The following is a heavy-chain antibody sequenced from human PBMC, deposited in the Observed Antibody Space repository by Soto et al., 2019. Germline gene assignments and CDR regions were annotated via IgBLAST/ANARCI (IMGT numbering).Heavy chain of an antibody. J-gene: IGHJ4*02. V-gene: IGHV2-5*01. Sequence: QIALQESGPTVVKPTQTLTLTCTFSGFSLTTTGVGVGWIRHAPGKALEWLAMVYWNDERRYSPSLKSRLTITQDTSKNQVVLTMTYLDPEDTATYFCAHYDSSGYFSHFASWGQGTLVTVSS. CDR2: VYWNDER. D-gene: IGHD3-22*01. CDR1: GFSLTTTGVG. CDR3: AHYDSSGYFSHFAS.